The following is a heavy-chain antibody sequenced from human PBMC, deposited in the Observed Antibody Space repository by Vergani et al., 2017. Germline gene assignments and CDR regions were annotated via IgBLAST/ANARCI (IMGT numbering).Heavy chain of an antibody. Sequence: QVQLQESGPGLVKPPGTLSLTCAVSGDSFRSNKWWTWVRQSPGKTLEWIGEISHSGSTNYNPSLKGRVTLSLDTSQNQFSLRLSSVTATDTAVYYCARDPKSNCSGGSCFSVWGAFDIWGRGTTVTVSS. V-gene: IGHV4-4*03. CDR1: GDSFRSNKW. D-gene: IGHD2-15*01. CDR2: ISHSGST. J-gene: IGHJ3*02. CDR3: ARDPKSNCSGGSCFSVWGAFDI.